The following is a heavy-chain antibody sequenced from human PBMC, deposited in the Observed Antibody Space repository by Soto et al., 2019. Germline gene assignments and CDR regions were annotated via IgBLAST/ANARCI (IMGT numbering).Heavy chain of an antibody. D-gene: IGHD6-6*01. J-gene: IGHJ4*02. CDR2: IPGSGGST. CDR1: GFTFINYA. V-gene: IGHV3-23*01. Sequence: GGSLSLSCAAPGFTFINYAMSWVRQSPGKGLEWVSAIPGSGGSTYYTGSVKGRFTISRDNSKNTLYLQMNSLRVEDTAVYYCAKIGSSSSVSLPLVLLDYWGQGALVTVS. CDR3: AKIGSSSSVSLPLVLLDY.